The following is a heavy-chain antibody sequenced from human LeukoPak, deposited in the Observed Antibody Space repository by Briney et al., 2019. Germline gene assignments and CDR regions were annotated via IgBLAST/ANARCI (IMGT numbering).Heavy chain of an antibody. Sequence: PSETLSLTCTVSGGSNSSYYWSWIRQPPGRGREWIGYIYYSGSTNYNPSLKSRVTISVDTFKNQFSLKLSSVTAADTAVYYCARGLVVAPFAFDIWGQGTMVTVSS. CDR2: IYYSGST. D-gene: IGHD2-15*01. J-gene: IGHJ3*02. CDR3: ARGLVVAPFAFDI. V-gene: IGHV4-59*12. CDR1: GGSNSSYY.